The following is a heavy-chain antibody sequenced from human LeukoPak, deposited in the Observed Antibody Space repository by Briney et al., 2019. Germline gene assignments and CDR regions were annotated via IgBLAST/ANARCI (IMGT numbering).Heavy chain of an antibody. CDR3: ARAVGYCSSTSCYSVDY. D-gene: IGHD2-2*01. J-gene: IGHJ4*02. Sequence: SETLSLTCTVSGGSISSGSYYWSWIRQPAGKGLEWIGRIYTSGSTNYNPSLKSRFTISVDTSKNQFSLKLSSVTAADTAVYYCARAVGYCSSTSCYSVDYWGQGTLVTVSS. CDR2: IYTSGST. CDR1: GGSISSGSYY. V-gene: IGHV4-61*02.